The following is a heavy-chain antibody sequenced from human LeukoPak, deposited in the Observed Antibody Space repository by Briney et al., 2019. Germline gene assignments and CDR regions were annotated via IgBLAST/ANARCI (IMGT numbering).Heavy chain of an antibody. CDR1: GYTFTSYD. CDR3: ARVPYGFYGMDV. D-gene: IGHD3-10*01. Sequence: ASVKVSCKASGYTFTSYDINWVRQATGQGPEWMGWMNPNSGNTGYAQKFQGRVTMTRNTSISTAYMELSSLRSEDTAVYYCARVPYGFYGMDVWGQGTTVTVSS. V-gene: IGHV1-8*01. J-gene: IGHJ6*02. CDR2: MNPNSGNT.